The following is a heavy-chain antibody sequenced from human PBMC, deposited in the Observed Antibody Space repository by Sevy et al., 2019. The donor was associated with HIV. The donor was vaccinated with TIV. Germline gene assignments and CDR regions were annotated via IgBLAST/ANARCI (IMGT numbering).Heavy chain of an antibody. Sequence: GSLRLSCAASGFTFSSYGMHWVRQAPGKGLEWVAVIWYDGSNKYYADSVKGRFTISRDNSKNTLYLQMNSLRAEDTAVYYCAKGACSGGSCYWGGDYYYYMDVWGKGTTVTVSS. V-gene: IGHV3-33*06. D-gene: IGHD2-15*01. CDR2: IWYDGSNK. J-gene: IGHJ6*03. CDR1: GFTFSSYG. CDR3: AKGACSGGSCYWGGDYYYYMDV.